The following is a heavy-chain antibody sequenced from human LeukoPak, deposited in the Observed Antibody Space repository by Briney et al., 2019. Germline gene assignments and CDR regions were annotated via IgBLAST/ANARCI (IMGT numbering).Heavy chain of an antibody. D-gene: IGHD1-14*01. CDR2: ISSSSSYI. CDR3: ARETDNTWAYAFDI. V-gene: IGHV3-21*01. Sequence: PGGSLRLSCAASGFTFSSYEMNWVRQAPGKGLEWVSSISSSSSYIYYADSVKGRFTISRDNAKNSLYLQMNSLRAEDTAVYYCARETDNTWAYAFDIWGQGTMVTVSS. CDR1: GFTFSSYE. J-gene: IGHJ3*02.